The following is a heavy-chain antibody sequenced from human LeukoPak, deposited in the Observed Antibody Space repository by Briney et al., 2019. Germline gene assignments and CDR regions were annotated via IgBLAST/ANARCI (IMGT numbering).Heavy chain of an antibody. V-gene: IGHV3-23*01. Sequence: PGGSLRLSCAASGFRLSNHWMTWFRQSPGKGLEWVSAISGSGGSTYYADSVKGRFTISRDNSKNTLYLQMNSLRAEDTAVYYCAKVAIRVGYDSSDFDYWGQGILVTVSS. CDR2: ISGSGGST. J-gene: IGHJ4*02. D-gene: IGHD3-22*01. CDR3: AKVAIRVGYDSSDFDY. CDR1: GFRLSNHW.